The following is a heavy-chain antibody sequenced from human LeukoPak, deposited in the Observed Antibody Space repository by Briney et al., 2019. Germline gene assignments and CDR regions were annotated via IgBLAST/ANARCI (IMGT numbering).Heavy chain of an antibody. CDR2: IYTSGST. D-gene: IGHD4-11*01. Sequence: SETLSLTCAVSGYSISSGYYWSWIRQPAGKGLEWIGRIYTSGSTNYNPSLKSRVTMSVDTSKNQFSLKLSSVTAADTAVYYCARHYGTVTEKPFDYWGQGTLVTVSS. CDR3: ARHYGTVTEKPFDY. V-gene: IGHV4-61*02. CDR1: GYSISSGYY. J-gene: IGHJ4*02.